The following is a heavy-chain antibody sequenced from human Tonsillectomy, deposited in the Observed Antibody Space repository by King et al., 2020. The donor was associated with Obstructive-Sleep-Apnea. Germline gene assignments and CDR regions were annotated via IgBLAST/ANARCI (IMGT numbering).Heavy chain of an antibody. J-gene: IGHJ4*02. CDR2: ISSNGGNT. Sequence: QLVQSGGGLVQPGGSLRLSCAASRFTFSSYTMHWVRQAPGKGLEYVSAISSNGGNTYYANSVKGRFTISRDNSKNTLYLQMGSLRAEDMAVYYCAREGLTHFDYWGQGTLVTVSS. CDR3: AREGLTHFDY. D-gene: IGHD3-16*01. V-gene: IGHV3-64*01. CDR1: RFTFSSYT.